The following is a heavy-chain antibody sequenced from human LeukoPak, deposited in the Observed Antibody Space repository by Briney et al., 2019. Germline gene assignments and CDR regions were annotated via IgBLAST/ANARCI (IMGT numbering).Heavy chain of an antibody. J-gene: IGHJ6*03. Sequence: PGGSLRLSCAASGFTFSSYAMRWVRQAPGKGLEWVAVISSGGSSKYYAESVKGRFTISRDNSKSTLYMEMKRLRVEDTPVYSCARDRPSTVFGVADYYYMDVWGKGTTVTVSS. CDR3: ARDRPSTVFGVADYYYMDV. D-gene: IGHD3-3*01. CDR1: GFTFSSYA. V-gene: IGHV3-30*04. CDR2: ISSGGSSK.